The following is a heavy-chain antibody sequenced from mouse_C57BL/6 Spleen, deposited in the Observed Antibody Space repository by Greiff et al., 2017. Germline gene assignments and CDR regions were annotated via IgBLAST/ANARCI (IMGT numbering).Heavy chain of an antibody. V-gene: IGHV6-3*01. J-gene: IGHJ3*01. CDR2: IRLKSDNYAT. D-gene: IGHD2-4*01. CDR3: TRFYYDYDVWFAY. CDR1: GFTFSNYW. Sequence: DVMLVESGGGLVQPGGSMKLSCVASGFTFSNYWMNWVRQSPEKGLEWVAQIRLKSDNYATHYAESVKGRFTISRDDSKSSVYLQMNNLRAEDTGIYYCTRFYYDYDVWFAYWGQGTLVTVSA.